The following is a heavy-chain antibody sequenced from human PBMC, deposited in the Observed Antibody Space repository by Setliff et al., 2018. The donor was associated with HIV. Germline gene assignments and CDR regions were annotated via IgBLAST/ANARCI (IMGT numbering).Heavy chain of an antibody. CDR3: ARRDYNFSGTFDI. CDR2: IYTSGSA. D-gene: IGHD3-3*01. Sequence: PSETLSLTCIVSGGSVSGYKWSWIRQSPGKGLVWIGYIYTSGSATYNPSLKSRVTISIDTSKNQFSLRLDSVTAADTAVYYCARRDYNFSGTFDIWGQGTMVTVSS. CDR1: GGSVSGYK. V-gene: IGHV4-4*08. J-gene: IGHJ3*02.